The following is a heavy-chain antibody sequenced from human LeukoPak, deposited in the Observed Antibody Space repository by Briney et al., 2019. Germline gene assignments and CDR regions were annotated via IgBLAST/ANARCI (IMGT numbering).Heavy chain of an antibody. CDR1: GFTFSSYS. CDR3: ARDPLEDGGYYFDY. D-gene: IGHD1-1*01. J-gene: IGHJ4*02. V-gene: IGHV3-21*01. Sequence: PGGSLRLSCAASGFTFSSYSMNWVRQAPGKGLEWVSSISSSSSYIYYADSVKGRFTISRDNAKNSLYLQMNSLGAEDTAVYYCARDPLEDGGYYFDYWGQGTLVTVSS. CDR2: ISSSSSYI.